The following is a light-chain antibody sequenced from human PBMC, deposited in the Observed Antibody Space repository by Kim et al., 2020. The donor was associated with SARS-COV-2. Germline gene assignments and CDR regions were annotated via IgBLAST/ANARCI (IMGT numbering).Light chain of an antibody. J-gene: IGLJ1*01. CDR1: SSNIGAGYD. V-gene: IGLV1-40*01. CDR2: GNS. Sequence: QSVLTQPPSVSGAPGQRVTISCTGSSSNIGAGYDVHWFQQLPGTAPKRLIYGNSNRPSGVPDRISGSKSGTSASLAITGLQAEDEADYYCQSYDSTLSGYVFGTGTKVTVL. CDR3: QSYDSTLSGYV.